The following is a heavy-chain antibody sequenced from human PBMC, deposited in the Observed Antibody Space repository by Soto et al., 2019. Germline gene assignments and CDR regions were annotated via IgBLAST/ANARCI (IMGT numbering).Heavy chain of an antibody. J-gene: IGHJ4*02. CDR1: GFTFSSYA. CDR3: AKTLKHPIAARWTPDY. D-gene: IGHD6-6*01. CDR2: ISGSGGST. Sequence: GGSLRLSCAASGFTFSSYAMSWVRQAPGKGLEWVSAISGSGGSTYYADSVKGRFTISRDNSKNTLYLQMNSLRAEDTAVYYCAKTLKHPIAARWTPDYWGQGTLVTVSS. V-gene: IGHV3-23*01.